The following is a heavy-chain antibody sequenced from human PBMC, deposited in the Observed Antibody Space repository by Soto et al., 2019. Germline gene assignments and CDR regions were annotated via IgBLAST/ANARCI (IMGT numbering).Heavy chain of an antibody. J-gene: IGHJ3*02. CDR2: VYYIGTT. CDR1: GDSISTFY. CDR3: ARVRSSSWLDASDI. D-gene: IGHD6-13*01. Sequence: QVQLQESGPRLVKPSENLSLTCTVSGDSISTFYWSWVRQPPGKGLEWIGHVYYIGTTKYNPSLQSRVTISVDTSENQFFLKVRSVTAADTAVYYCARVRSSSWLDASDIWGQGTMVTVS. V-gene: IGHV4-59*08.